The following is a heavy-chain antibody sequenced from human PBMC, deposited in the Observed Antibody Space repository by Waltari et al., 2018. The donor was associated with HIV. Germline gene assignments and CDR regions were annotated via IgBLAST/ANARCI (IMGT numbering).Heavy chain of an antibody. Sequence: QLQLQESGPGLVKPSETLSLTCTVSGGAISSSSYYLVWIRQPPGKGLEWIGSIQYSGVTYYNPSLKRRVTRSVETAKDQFSLRLSAGTAADSAVYYCARHARGERAVAGTPHAFDPWGQVTLVTVSS. CDR3: ARHARGERAVAGTPHAFDP. CDR2: IQYSGVT. V-gene: IGHV4-39*01. CDR1: GGAISSSSYY. J-gene: IGHJ5*02. D-gene: IGHD6-13*01.